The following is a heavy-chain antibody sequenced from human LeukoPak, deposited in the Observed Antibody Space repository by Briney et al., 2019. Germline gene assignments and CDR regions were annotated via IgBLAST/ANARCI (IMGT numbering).Heavy chain of an antibody. CDR1: GLSLSSYS. Sequence: GASESLSWAVSGLSLSSYSMGSARQTAGKGMEWVGLIKSIRNGRTIDYAAPVKGRFTISRDDTENTLFLQMNSLKTEDTAFYYCVTERAGACEIWGQGTMVTVPS. CDR2: IKSIRNGRTI. J-gene: IGHJ3*02. V-gene: IGHV3-15*01. CDR3: VTERAGACEI.